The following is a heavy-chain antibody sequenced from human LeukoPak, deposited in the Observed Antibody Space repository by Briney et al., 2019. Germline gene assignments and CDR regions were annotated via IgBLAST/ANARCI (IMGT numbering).Heavy chain of an antibody. V-gene: IGHV3-74*01. CDR2: INSDGSST. J-gene: IGHJ4*02. CDR3: ARAFCVGECFVLHIFFDS. Sequence: GGSLRLSCAASGFTFSSYNMNWVRQAPGKGLVWVSRINSDGSSTSYADSVKGRFTISRDNAKNTLYLQMNSLRAEDTAVYYCARAFCVGECFVLHIFFDSWGQGTLVTVSS. CDR1: GFTFSSYN. D-gene: IGHD2-21*01.